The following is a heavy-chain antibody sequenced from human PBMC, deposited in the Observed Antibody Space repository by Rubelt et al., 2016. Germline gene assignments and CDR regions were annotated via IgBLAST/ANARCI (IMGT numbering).Heavy chain of an antibody. CDR3: ATQGYCSSTSCYGAY. CDR2: ISSSRRPI. J-gene: IGHJ4*02. CDR1: GFPFSSYS. V-gene: IGHV3-48*02. D-gene: IGHD2-2*01. Sequence: EVQLVESGGGLVQPGGSLRLSCAASGFPFSSYSMNWVRQAPGKGLEWVSYISSSRRPIYYADSVKGRFTSSRDNAKNSLYLQMNSLRDEDTAVYYCATQGYCSSTSCYGAYWGQGTLVTVSS.